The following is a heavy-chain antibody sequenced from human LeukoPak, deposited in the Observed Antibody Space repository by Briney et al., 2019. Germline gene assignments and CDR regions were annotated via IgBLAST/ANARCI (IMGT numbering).Heavy chain of an antibody. V-gene: IGHV3-30*04. J-gene: IGHJ5*02. D-gene: IGHD3-9*01. CDR2: LSYDGSNK. CDR3: ASSYAYYDILTGYPNWFDP. Sequence: GGSLRLSCAASGFTFSSYAMHWVRQAPGKGLGWVAVLSYDGSNKYYADSVKGRFTISRDNSKNTLYLQMNSLRAEDTAVYYCASSYAYYDILTGYPNWFDPWGQGTLVTVSS. CDR1: GFTFSSYA.